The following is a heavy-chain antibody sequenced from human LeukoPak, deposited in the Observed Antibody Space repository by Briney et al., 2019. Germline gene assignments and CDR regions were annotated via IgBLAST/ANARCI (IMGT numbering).Heavy chain of an antibody. V-gene: IGHV4-61*02. J-gene: IGHJ4*02. D-gene: IGHD3-9*01. CDR3: VRTSYDIFTGYYSGGGPFDY. Sequence: PSQTLSLTCTVSGGSISSGSYYWTWIRQPAGKGLEWIGRIYSSGRTNYNPSLKSRVTISIDTSKKQFSLKLSSVTAADTAVYYCVRTSYDIFTGYYSGGGPFDYWGQGTLVTVSS. CDR2: IYSSGRT. CDR1: GGSISSGSYY.